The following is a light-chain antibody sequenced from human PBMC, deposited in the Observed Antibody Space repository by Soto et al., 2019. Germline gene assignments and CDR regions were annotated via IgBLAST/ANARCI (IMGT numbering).Light chain of an antibody. CDR3: QSWGTGLLV. CDR1: SGHSSYA. CDR2: LNSDGSH. V-gene: IGLV4-69*01. J-gene: IGLJ3*02. Sequence: QPVLTQSPSASASLGASVKLTCTLSSGHSSYAIAWHQQQPEKGPRYLMKLNSDGSHSKGDGIPDRFSGSSSGAERYLTIAGLQSEDEADYYGQSWGTGLLVFGGGTKLTVL.